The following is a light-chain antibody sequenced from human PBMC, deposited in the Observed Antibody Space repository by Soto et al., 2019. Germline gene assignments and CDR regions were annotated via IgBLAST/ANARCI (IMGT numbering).Light chain of an antibody. CDR1: QSAGNF. CDR2: YIS. CDR3: QQHNQWPIT. J-gene: IGKJ5*01. Sequence: ELVMTQSPATLSVSPGATASLSCRASQSAGNFLAWYQQKPGQAPRLLIYYISTRATGIPARFSGSGSGTEFTLNIDSLQSEDSAVDDGQQHNQWPITFGQGTRREI. V-gene: IGKV3D-15*01.